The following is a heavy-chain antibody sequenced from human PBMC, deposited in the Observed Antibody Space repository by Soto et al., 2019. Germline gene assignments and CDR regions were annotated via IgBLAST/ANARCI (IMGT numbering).Heavy chain of an antibody. D-gene: IGHD1-1*01. Sequence: QVQLQESGPGLVKPSQTLSLTCTVSGGSISSGDYYWSWIRQPPGKGLEWIGYIYYSGSTYYNPSLKSRVTISVDTSKNQFSLKLSSVTAADTAVYYCAAGTRISGIYYYYYGMDVWGQGTTVTVSS. CDR1: GGSISSGDYY. CDR3: AAGTRISGIYYYYYGMDV. V-gene: IGHV4-30-4*01. CDR2: IYYSGST. J-gene: IGHJ6*02.